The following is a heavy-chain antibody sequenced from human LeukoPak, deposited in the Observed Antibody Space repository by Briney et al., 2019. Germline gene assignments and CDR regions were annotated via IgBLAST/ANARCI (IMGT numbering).Heavy chain of an antibody. J-gene: IGHJ4*02. CDR2: ISWNSGSI. V-gene: IGHV3-9*01. D-gene: IGHD6-13*01. CDR1: GFTFDDYA. Sequence: AGGSLRLSCAASGFTFDDYAMHWVRQAPGKGLEWVSGISWNSGSIGYADSVKGRFTISRDNAKNSLYLQMNSLRAEDTAVYYCARDRQLVSIAAAGVIGYWGQGTLVTVSS. CDR3: ARDRQLVSIAAAGVIGY.